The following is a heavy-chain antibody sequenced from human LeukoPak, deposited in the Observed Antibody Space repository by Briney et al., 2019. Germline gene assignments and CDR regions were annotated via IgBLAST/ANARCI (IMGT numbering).Heavy chain of an antibody. V-gene: IGHV4-31*03. CDR3: ARGVSGCPHY. J-gene: IGHJ4*02. CDR2: IYYSGST. D-gene: IGHD6-19*01. Sequence: SETLSLTCTVSGGPISSGGYYWSWIRQHPGKGLEWIGYIYYSGSTYYNPSLKSRVTISVDTSKNQFSLKLSSVTAADTAVYYCARGVSGCPHYWGQGTLVTVSS. CDR1: GGPISSGGYY.